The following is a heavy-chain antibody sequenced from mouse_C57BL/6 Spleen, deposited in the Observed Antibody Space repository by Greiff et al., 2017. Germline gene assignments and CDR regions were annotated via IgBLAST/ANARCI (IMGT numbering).Heavy chain of an antibody. CDR1: GYTFTSYW. D-gene: IGHD2-4*01. CDR2: IDPSDSYT. J-gene: IGHJ2*01. V-gene: IGHV1-69*01. Sequence: QVQLQQPGAELVMPGASVKLSCKASGYTFTSYWMHWVKQRPGQGLEWIGEIDPSDSYTNYNQKFKGKSTLTVDKYSSTAYMQLSSLTSEDSAVYYCARVYYDYLFDYWGQGTTLTVSS. CDR3: ARVYYDYLFDY.